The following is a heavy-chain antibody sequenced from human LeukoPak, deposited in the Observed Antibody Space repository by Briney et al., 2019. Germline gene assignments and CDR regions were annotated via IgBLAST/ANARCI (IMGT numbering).Heavy chain of an antibody. V-gene: IGHV4-59*11. J-gene: IGHJ6*03. Sequence: SETLSLTCTVSGGSISSHYWSWIRQPPGKGLEWIGYIYYSGSTNYNPSLKSRVTISVDTSKNQFSLKLSSVTAADTAVYYCAREWDGRIRYMDVWGKGTTVTVSS. CDR1: GGSISSHY. CDR3: AREWDGRIRYMDV. CDR2: IYYSGST. D-gene: IGHD1-26*01.